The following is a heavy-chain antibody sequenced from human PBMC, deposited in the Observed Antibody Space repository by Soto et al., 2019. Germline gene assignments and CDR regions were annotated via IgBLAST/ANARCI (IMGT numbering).Heavy chain of an antibody. J-gene: IGHJ4*02. CDR3: AKDRSSTSCYAFDY. CDR1: GFTLNKYA. CDR2: VSASGGSP. V-gene: IGHV3-23*01. D-gene: IGHD2-2*01. Sequence: GGSLRLSCVASGFTLNKYAMSWVRQAPGKGLEWVSAVSASGGSPYYVDSVKDRFTISRDNSRNTLYLQMNSLRAEDTAVYYCAKDRSSTSCYAFDYWGQGTLVTVSS.